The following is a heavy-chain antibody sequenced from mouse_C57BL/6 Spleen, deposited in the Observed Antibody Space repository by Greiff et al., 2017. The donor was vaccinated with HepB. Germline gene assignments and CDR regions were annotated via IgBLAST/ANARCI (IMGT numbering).Heavy chain of an antibody. CDR1: GYTFTSYW. J-gene: IGHJ2*01. Sequence: VQLQQPGAELMRPGSSVKLSCKASGYTFTSYWMDWVKQRPGQGLEWIGNIYPSDSETHYNQKFKDKATLTVDKSSSTAYMQLSSLTSEDSAVYYCARRYGYYDYWGQGTTLTVSS. CDR3: ARRYGYYDY. V-gene: IGHV1-61*01. D-gene: IGHD2-3*01. CDR2: IYPSDSET.